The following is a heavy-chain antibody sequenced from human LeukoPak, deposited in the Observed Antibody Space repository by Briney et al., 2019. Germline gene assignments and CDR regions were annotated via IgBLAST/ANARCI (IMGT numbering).Heavy chain of an antibody. CDR3: ARSPNWTFDY. V-gene: IGHV4-39*07. D-gene: IGHD1-1*01. CDR2: IYYSGST. CDR1: DGSTSSSSYY. J-gene: IGHJ4*02. Sequence: SETLSLTCTVSDGSTSSSSYYWGWIRQPPGKGLEWIGSIYYSGSTYYNPSLKSRVTISVDTSKNQFSLKLSSVTAADTAVYYCARSPNWTFDYWGQGTLVTVSS.